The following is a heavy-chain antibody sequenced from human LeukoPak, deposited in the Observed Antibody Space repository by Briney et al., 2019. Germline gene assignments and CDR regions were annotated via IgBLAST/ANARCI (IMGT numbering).Heavy chain of an antibody. CDR1: GGSFSGYY. CDR2: INHSGST. J-gene: IGHJ6*03. D-gene: IGHD2-21*01. CDR3: ARVVYGSYMDV. V-gene: IGHV4-34*01. Sequence: SETLSLTCAVYGGSFSGYYWSWIRQPPGKGLEWIGEINHSGSTNYNPSLKSRVTISVDTSKNQFSLRLSSVTAADTAVYYCARVVYGSYMDVWGRGTTVTVSS.